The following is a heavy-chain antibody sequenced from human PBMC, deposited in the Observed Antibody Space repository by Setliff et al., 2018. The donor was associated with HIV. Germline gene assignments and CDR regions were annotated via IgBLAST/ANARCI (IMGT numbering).Heavy chain of an antibody. J-gene: IGHJ4*02. CDR1: GGTFSSYV. Sequence: ASVKVSCKASGGTFSSYVISWVRQAPGQGLEWMGGIIPIFGTANYAQKFQGRVTITADESTSTAYMELSSLRSEDTAVYYCARAGAAETSHFDYWGQGTLVTVSS. CDR2: IIPIFGTA. D-gene: IGHD2-15*01. V-gene: IGHV1-69*13. CDR3: ARAGAAETSHFDY.